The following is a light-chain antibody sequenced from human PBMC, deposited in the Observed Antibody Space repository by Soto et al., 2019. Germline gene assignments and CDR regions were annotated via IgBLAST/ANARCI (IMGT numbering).Light chain of an antibody. V-gene: IGKV3-15*01. J-gene: IGKJ1*01. CDR2: DAS. Sequence: EIVMTQYPAILYVSPGERATLSCRASQSVSNNLAWYQQNPGQAPRLLIYDASTRATGIPARFSGSGSGTEFTLTIRSLRSEDFAVYQCHQYNNWPRTFGQGTKVAIK. CDR3: HQYNNWPRT. CDR1: QSVSNN.